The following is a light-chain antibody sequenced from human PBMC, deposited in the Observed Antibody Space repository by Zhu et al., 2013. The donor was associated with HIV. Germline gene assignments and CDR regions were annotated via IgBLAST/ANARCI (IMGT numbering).Light chain of an antibody. V-gene: IGKV1-33*01. J-gene: IGKJ4*01. CDR3: QQCSILPXT. CDR2: DAS. CDR1: QDITNY. Sequence: DIQLTQSPSSLSASVGDRVTITCQASQDITNYLNWYQQKPGKAPNLLIYDASHLEAGVPSRFSGSGSGTHFSLTISSLQPEDIATYYCQQCSILPXTFGXGTKVEIK.